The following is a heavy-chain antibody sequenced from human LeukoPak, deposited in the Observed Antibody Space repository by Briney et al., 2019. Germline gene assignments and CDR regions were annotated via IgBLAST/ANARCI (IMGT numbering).Heavy chain of an antibody. D-gene: IGHD2-2*01. J-gene: IGHJ4*02. Sequence: VASVKVSCKASGYTFTSYYMHWVRQAPGQGLEWMGIINPSGGSTSYAQKFQGRVTMTRDTPTSTVYMELSSLRSEDTAVYYCARDRYCSSTSCLYYFDYWGQGTLVTVSS. V-gene: IGHV1-46*01. CDR3: ARDRYCSSTSCLYYFDY. CDR2: INPSGGST. CDR1: GYTFTSYY.